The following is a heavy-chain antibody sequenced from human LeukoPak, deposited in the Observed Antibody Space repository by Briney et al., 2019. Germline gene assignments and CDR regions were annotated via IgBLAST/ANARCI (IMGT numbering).Heavy chain of an antibody. CDR1: GFTFSNAW. CDR2: IKSKTDGGTT. V-gene: IGHV3-15*01. Sequence: GGSLRLSCAASGFTFSNAWMSWVRQAPGKGLEWVGRIKSKTDGGTTDYAAPVKGRFTISRDDSKNTLYVQMNSLKTEDTAVYYCTTDGPSQHGGNWFDPWGQGTLVSVSS. CDR3: TTDGPSQHGGNWFDP. J-gene: IGHJ5*02. D-gene: IGHD3-16*01.